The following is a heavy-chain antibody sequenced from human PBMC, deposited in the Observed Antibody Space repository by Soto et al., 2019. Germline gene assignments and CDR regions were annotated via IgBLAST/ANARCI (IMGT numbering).Heavy chain of an antibody. CDR3: ARHYCSSTSCYPVYYYYYGMDV. Sequence: PGESLKISCKGSGYSITSYWIGWVRQMPGKGLEWMGIIYPGDSDTRYSPSFQGQVTISADKSISTAYLQWSSLKASDTAMYYCARHYCSSTSCYPVYYYYYGMDVWGQGTTVTVSS. CDR2: IYPGDSDT. D-gene: IGHD2-2*01. V-gene: IGHV5-51*01. J-gene: IGHJ6*02. CDR1: GYSITSYW.